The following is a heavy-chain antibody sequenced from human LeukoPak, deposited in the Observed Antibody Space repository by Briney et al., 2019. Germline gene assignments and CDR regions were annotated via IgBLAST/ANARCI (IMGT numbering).Heavy chain of an antibody. CDR2: IYGGGSGST. CDR1: GFTFSRHW. J-gene: IGHJ4*02. V-gene: IGHV3-23*01. Sequence: PGGSLRLSCAASGFTFSRHWMSWVRQAPGKGLEWVSGIYGGGSGSTFYAESVKGRFTISRDNSKNTLYLQMNSLRDEDTAIYYCAKDFTPDGIWDIDYWGRGTLITVSS. D-gene: IGHD1-14*01. CDR3: AKDFTPDGIWDIDY.